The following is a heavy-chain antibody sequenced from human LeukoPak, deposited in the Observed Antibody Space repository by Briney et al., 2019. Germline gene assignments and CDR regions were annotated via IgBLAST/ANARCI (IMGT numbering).Heavy chain of an antibody. D-gene: IGHD3-9*01. V-gene: IGHV3-23*01. Sequence: GGSLRVSCTASGFTLSIYTMNWVLQAPVQGLEWVSAISGSGGSTYYAGSVKGRFTISRDNSKNTLYLQMNSLRAEDTAVYYCPEDGVIRYFDWGFDYWGQGTLVTVSS. CDR3: PEDGVIRYFDWGFDY. J-gene: IGHJ4*02. CDR1: GFTLSIYT. CDR2: ISGSGGST.